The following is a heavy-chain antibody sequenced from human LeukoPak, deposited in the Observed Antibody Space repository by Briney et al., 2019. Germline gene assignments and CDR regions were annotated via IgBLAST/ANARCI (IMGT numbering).Heavy chain of an antibody. CDR3: AKGVSSPFYYFDY. V-gene: IGHV3-23*01. CDR1: GFTFSSCA. J-gene: IGHJ4*02. Sequence: PGGSLRLSCAASGFTFSSCAMRWVRQAPGKGLEWVSTSGIGGNTYYADSVKGRFTISRDNSKNTLYLLLNSLRAEDTAVYYCAKGVSSPFYYFDYWGQGTLVTVSS. D-gene: IGHD2/OR15-2a*01. CDR2: SGIGGNT.